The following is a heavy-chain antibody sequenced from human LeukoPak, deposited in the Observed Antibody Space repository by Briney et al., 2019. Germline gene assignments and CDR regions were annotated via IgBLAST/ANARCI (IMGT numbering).Heavy chain of an antibody. D-gene: IGHD1-26*01. CDR3: ASIYSGSGDNWFDP. Sequence: GGSLRLSCAASGFTVSSNYMSWVRQAPGKGLEWVSVIYSGGSTYYADSVKGRFTISRDNSKNTLYLQMNSLRAEDTAVYYCASIYSGSGDNWFDPWGQGTLVTVSS. CDR2: IYSGGST. V-gene: IGHV3-53*01. J-gene: IGHJ5*02. CDR1: GFTVSSNY.